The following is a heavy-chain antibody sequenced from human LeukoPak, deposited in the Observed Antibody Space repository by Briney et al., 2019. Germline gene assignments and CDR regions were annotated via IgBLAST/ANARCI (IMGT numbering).Heavy chain of an antibody. D-gene: IGHD3-10*01. CDR2: INEDGSDK. Sequence: PGGSLRLSCAASGFTFSRYWMSWVRQAPGKGLEWVAKINEDGSDKYYVDSVEGRFTISRDNAKNSLCLQRNSLRAEDTAVYYCARDPGWGGDFDYWGQGTLVTVSS. V-gene: IGHV3-7*04. J-gene: IGHJ4*02. CDR1: GFTFSRYW. CDR3: ARDPGWGGDFDY.